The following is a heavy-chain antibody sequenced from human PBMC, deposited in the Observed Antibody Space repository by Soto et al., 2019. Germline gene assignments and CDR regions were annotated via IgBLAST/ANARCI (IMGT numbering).Heavy chain of an antibody. D-gene: IGHD3-16*02. CDR3: ATEYFYRLNY. CDR1: GFSFSATF. V-gene: IGHV3-15*07. Sequence: EVQLVESGGALIKPGGSLRLSCAVSGFSFSATFMNWVRQAPGKGLEWVGRINGKTDGQTTDFAAPVKCRFTISRDYSKNTLYLEMNSLKTEDTAVYYCATEYFYRLNYWGQGTLVSVPP. CDR2: INGKTDGQTT. J-gene: IGHJ4*02.